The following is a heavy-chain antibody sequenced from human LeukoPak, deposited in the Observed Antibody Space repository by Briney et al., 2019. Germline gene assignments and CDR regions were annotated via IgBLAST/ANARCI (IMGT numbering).Heavy chain of an antibody. D-gene: IGHD4-17*01. Sequence: ASVKVSCKASGYTFTNYAMNWVRQAPGQGLEWMGWINTNTGNPTYAQGFTGGFVFSLDTSVSTAYLQISSLKAEDTAVYYCARERADYGDYEVDPWGQGTLVTVSS. CDR2: INTNTGNP. CDR3: ARERADYGDYEVDP. J-gene: IGHJ5*02. CDR1: GYTFTNYA. V-gene: IGHV7-4-1*02.